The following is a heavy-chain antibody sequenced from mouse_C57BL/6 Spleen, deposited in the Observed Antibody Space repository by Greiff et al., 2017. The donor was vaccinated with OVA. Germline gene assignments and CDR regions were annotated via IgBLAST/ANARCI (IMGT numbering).Heavy chain of an antibody. D-gene: IGHD1-1*01. Sequence: VVKPGASVKLSCKASGYTFTEYTIHWVKQRSGQGLEWLGWFYPGSGSIKYNEKFKDKATLTADKSSSTVYMELMRLTSEDSAVYYCARHEYYYGSSPYYFDYWGQGTTLTVSS. V-gene: IGHV1-62-2*01. J-gene: IGHJ2*01. CDR1: GYTFTEYT. CDR3: ARHEYYYGSSPYYFDY. CDR2: FYPGSGSI.